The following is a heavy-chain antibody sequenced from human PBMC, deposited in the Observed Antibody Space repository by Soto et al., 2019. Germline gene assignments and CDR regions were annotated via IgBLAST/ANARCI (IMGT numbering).Heavy chain of an antibody. D-gene: IGHD3-16*01. CDR3: ARGLRYALGAYPA. J-gene: IGHJ4*02. CDR1: GGSFSGDY. Sequence: PSETLSLTCGVYGGSFSGDYWSWIRQPPGKGLEWIGEINHSGSTIYNPSLKSRVTISVDTSKNQFSLKLTSVTAADTAVYYCARGLRYALGAYPAWGQGPLVTVSS. CDR2: INHSGST. V-gene: IGHV4-34*01.